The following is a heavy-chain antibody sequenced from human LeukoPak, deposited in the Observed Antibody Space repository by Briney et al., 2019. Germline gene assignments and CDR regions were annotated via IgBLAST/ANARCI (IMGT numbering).Heavy chain of an antibody. CDR2: IHYSGTA. CDR1: GGSIDSRSYY. V-gene: IGHV4-39*07. Sequence: PSETLSLTCTVSGGSIDSRSYYWDWIRQPPGKGLEWIGSIHYSGTAYYNPSLKSRVTISVDTSKNQFSLNLSSVTAADTAVYYCATRSDIAAAGIRWFDPWGQGTLVTVSS. D-gene: IGHD6-13*01. J-gene: IGHJ5*02. CDR3: ATRSDIAAAGIRWFDP.